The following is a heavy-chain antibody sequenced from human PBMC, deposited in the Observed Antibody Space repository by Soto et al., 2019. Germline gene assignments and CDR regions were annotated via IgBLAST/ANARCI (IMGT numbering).Heavy chain of an antibody. V-gene: IGHV4-30-4*01. CDR2: IYYSGST. D-gene: IGHD6-13*01. J-gene: IGHJ6*02. CDR3: ARANRRNPGIAAAGNYGMDV. CDR1: GGSISSGDYY. Sequence: PSETLSLTCTVSGGSISSGDYYWSWIRQPPGKGLDWIGYIYYSGSTYYNPSLKSRVTISVDTSKNQFSLKLSSVTAADTAVYYCARANRRNPGIAAAGNYGMDVWGQGTTVTSP.